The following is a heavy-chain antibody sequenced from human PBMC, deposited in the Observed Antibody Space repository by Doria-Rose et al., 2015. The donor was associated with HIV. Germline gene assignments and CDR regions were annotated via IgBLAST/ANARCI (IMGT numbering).Heavy chain of an antibody. CDR2: IFSDDER. D-gene: IGHD6-13*01. J-gene: IGHJ4*02. CDR1: GVSLSSPGMG. CDR3: ARIKSSRWYHKYYFDF. Sequence: QWGPVLVKPTETLTLTCTVSGVSLSSPGMGVSWIRQPPGKALEWLGNIFSDDERSYKTSLKSRLTISRGTSKSQVVLTMTDMDPVDTATYYCARIKSSRWYHKYYFDFWGQGTLVIVSA. V-gene: IGHV2-26*01.